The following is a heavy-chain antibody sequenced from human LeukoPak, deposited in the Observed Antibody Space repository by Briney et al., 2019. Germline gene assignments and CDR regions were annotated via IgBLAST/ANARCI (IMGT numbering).Heavy chain of an antibody. J-gene: IGHJ3*02. Sequence: SETLSLTCTVSGGSISSHYWSWIRQPPGKGLEWIGYIYYSGSTNYNPSLKSRVTISVDTSKNQFSLKLSSVTAADTAVYYCARVNRFYERTYPAGYDIWGQGTRVTVSS. D-gene: IGHD2/OR15-2a*01. CDR3: ARVNRFYERTYPAGYDI. CDR1: GGSISSHY. V-gene: IGHV4-59*11. CDR2: IYYSGST.